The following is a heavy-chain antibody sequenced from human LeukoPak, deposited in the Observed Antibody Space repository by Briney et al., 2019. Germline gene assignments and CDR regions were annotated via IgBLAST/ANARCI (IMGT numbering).Heavy chain of an antibody. V-gene: IGHV4-39*07. CDR2: IYYSGST. CDR1: GGSISSSSYY. D-gene: IGHD3-3*01. Sequence: SETLSLTCAVSGGSISSSSYYWGWIRQPPGKGLEWIGSIYYSGSTYYNPSLKSRVTISVDTSKNQFSLKLSSVTAADTAVYYCASAHKRFGVVSRRLDAFDIWGQGTMVTVSS. J-gene: IGHJ3*02. CDR3: ASAHKRFGVVSRRLDAFDI.